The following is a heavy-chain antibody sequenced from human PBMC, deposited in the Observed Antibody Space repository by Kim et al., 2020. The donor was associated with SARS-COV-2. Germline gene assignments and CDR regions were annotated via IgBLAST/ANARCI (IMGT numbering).Heavy chain of an antibody. Sequence: ASVKVSCRASGYAFTAQFMYWVRQAPGHGLEYMGWINPKSGDTNYTQKFHGRVTMTSDTSISTIYMELSSLKSDDTAVYYCAKSPYYTSAWY. J-gene: IGHJ2*01. CDR1: GYAFTAQF. D-gene: IGHD6-19*01. CDR2: INPKSGDT. V-gene: IGHV1-2*02. CDR3: AKSPYYTSAWY.